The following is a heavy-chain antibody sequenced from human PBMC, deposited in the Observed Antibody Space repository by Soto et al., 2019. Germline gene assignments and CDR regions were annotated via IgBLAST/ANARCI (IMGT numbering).Heavy chain of an antibody. Sequence: ASVKVSCKASGYTFTSYGISRVRQAPGQGLEWMGWISAYNGNTNYAQKLQGRVTMTTDTSTSTAYMELRSLRSDDTAVYYCAREGGDYYDILTGYYMSRDYYGMDVWGQGTTVTVSS. CDR1: GYTFTSYG. CDR2: ISAYNGNT. D-gene: IGHD3-9*01. CDR3: AREGGDYYDILTGYYMSRDYYGMDV. V-gene: IGHV1-18*04. J-gene: IGHJ6*02.